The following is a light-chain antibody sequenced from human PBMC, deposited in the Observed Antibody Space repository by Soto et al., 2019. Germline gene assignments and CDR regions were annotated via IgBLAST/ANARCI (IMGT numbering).Light chain of an antibody. Sequence: DIQMTQSPSSLSASVGDRVTITCRASQDIGNYLNWYQQTPGKAPRLLIYDASKLESGVPARFSGSGSGTEFTLIISSLQSDDFATYYCQEYSSYWTFGQGTKLEIK. V-gene: IGKV1-5*01. CDR1: QDIGNY. CDR3: QEYSSYWT. J-gene: IGKJ1*01. CDR2: DAS.